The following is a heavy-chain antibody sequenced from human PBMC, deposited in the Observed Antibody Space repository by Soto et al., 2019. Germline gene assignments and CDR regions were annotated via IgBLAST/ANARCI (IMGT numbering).Heavy chain of an antibody. CDR2: INPSGGST. J-gene: IGHJ6*02. Sequence: ASVKVSCKASGYTFTSYYMHWVRQAPGKGLEWMGIINPSGGSTSYAQKFQGRVTMTRDTSTSTVYMGLSSLESEDTAVYYCARGHGGNGNYYYYYGMDVWGQGTTVTVSS. V-gene: IGHV1-46*01. CDR1: GYTFTSYY. D-gene: IGHD4-4*01. CDR3: ARGHGGNGNYYYYYGMDV.